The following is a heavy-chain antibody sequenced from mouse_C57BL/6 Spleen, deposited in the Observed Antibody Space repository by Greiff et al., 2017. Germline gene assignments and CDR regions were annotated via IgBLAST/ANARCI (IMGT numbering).Heavy chain of an antibody. D-gene: IGHD2-3*01. CDR2: IHPNSGST. V-gene: IGHV1-64*01. Sequence: VQLQQPGAELVKPGASVKLSCKASGYTFTSYWMHWVKQRPGQGLEWIGMIHPNSGSTNYNEKFKSKATLTVDKSSSTAYMQLSSLTSEDSAVYYCARSYDGYYVGYFDVWGTGTTVTVSS. CDR1: GYTFTSYW. J-gene: IGHJ1*03. CDR3: ARSYDGYYVGYFDV.